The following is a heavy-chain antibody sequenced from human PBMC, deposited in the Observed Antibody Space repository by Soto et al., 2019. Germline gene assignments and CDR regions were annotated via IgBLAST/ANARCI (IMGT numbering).Heavy chain of an antibody. CDR3: ARLQLGGDRMLNWFDP. CDR2: INVYNGDR. V-gene: IGHV1-18*01. CDR1: GYIFTKYG. J-gene: IGHJ5*02. Sequence: QVQVVQSGLELKKPGASVKVSCKAQGYIFTKYGIGWVRQAPGHGLEWMGLINVYNGDRKVAQKFQDRGSMTTDTATDTAYMELKSLRSGDTAVYYCARLQLGGDRMLNWFDPWGQGTLVTVSS. D-gene: IGHD2-21*02.